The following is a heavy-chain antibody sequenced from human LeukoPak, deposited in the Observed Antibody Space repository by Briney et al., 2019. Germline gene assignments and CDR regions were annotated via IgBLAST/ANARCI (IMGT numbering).Heavy chain of an antibody. J-gene: IGHJ3*02. V-gene: IGHV3-48*03. CDR3: ARDRSSTVTTRGAFDI. CDR2: ISSSGSTI. Sequence: PGGSLRLSCAASGFTFSSYEMNWVRQAPRKGLEWVSYISSSGSTIYYADSVKGRFTISRDNAKNSLYLQMNSLRAEDTAVYYCARDRSSTVTTRGAFDIWGQGTMVTVSS. D-gene: IGHD4-17*01. CDR1: GFTFSSYE.